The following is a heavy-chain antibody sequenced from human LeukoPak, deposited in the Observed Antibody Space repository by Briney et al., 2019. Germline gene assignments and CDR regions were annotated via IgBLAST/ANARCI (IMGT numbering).Heavy chain of an antibody. V-gene: IGHV3-23*01. D-gene: IGHD6-6*01. CDR1: GFTFTSYA. CDR2: INSGGQNT. J-gene: IGHJ4*02. Sequence: GGSLRLSCAASGFTFTSYAMSWVRQAPGRGLEWVSSINSGGQNTYYADSVKGRFTISRDNSKNTLYLQMNSLRAEDTAVYYCARGIYSSSSRADYFDYWGQGALVTVSS. CDR3: ARGIYSSSSRADYFDY.